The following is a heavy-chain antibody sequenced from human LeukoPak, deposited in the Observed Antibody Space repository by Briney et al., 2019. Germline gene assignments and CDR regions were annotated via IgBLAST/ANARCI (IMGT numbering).Heavy chain of an antibody. CDR1: GFTFSSYE. CDR3: ARDWRDSSGKFPNDAFDI. V-gene: IGHV3-48*03. D-gene: IGHD3-22*01. J-gene: IGHJ3*02. Sequence: GGSLRLSCAASGFTFSSYEMNWVRQAPGKGLEWVSYMSSSGTPIYYADSVKGRFTISRDNAKNSLYLQMNSLRAEDTAVYYCARDWRDSSGKFPNDAFDIWGQGTMVTVSS. CDR2: MSSSGTPI.